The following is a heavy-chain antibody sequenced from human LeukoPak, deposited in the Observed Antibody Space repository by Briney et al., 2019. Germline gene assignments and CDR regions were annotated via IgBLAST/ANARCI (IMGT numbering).Heavy chain of an antibody. CDR1: GFTFSSYW. CDR3: ARMSTSSWYVCDY. V-gene: IGHV3-7*01. CDR2: IKQEGGEK. J-gene: IGHJ4*02. D-gene: IGHD6-13*01. Sequence: GGSLRLSCAASGFTFSSYWMTWVRQSPGKGLEWVANIKQEGGEKYYVDSVTGRFTISRDNAKNSLYLQMKSLRAEDTAVYYCARMSTSSWYVCDYWGQGTLVTVSS.